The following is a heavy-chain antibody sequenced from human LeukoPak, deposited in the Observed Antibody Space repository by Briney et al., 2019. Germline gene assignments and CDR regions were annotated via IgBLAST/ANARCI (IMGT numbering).Heavy chain of an antibody. D-gene: IGHD1-26*01. CDR2: IDGPTFRT. V-gene: IGHV3-23*01. Sequence: GGSLRLSCAASGFIFSSYWMSWVRQAPGKGLEWVSTIDGPTFRTHYADSVMGRFTISRDNSKNTLYLQMNSLRAEDAAVYFCTTWVGAHFDFWGQGTLVTVSS. CDR1: GFIFSSYW. J-gene: IGHJ4*02. CDR3: TTWVGAHFDF.